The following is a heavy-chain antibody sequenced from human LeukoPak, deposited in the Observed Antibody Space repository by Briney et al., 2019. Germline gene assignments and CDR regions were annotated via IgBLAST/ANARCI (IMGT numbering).Heavy chain of an antibody. J-gene: IGHJ4*02. CDR2: IYYSGST. V-gene: IGHV4-30-4*01. Sequence: SETLSLTCTVSGGSISSGDYYWSWIRQPPGKGLEWIGYIYYSGSTYYNPSLKSRVTISVDTSKNQFSLKLSSVTAADTAVYYCARVGELGRIFDYWGQGTLVTVSS. CDR3: ARVGELGRIFDY. D-gene: IGHD7-27*01. CDR1: GGSISSGDYY.